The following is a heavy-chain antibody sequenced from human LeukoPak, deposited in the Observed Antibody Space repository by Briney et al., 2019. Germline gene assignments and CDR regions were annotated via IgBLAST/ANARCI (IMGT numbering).Heavy chain of an antibody. J-gene: IGHJ4*02. D-gene: IGHD6-19*01. CDR2: IYYSGST. CDR1: GGSISSSNYY. V-gene: IGHV4-39*07. Sequence: PSETLSLTCTVPGGSISSSNYYWGWIRQPPGKGLEWIGSIYYSGSTNYNPSLKSRVTISVDTSKNQFSLKLSSVTAADTAVYYCARGEIAVALHLDYWGQGTLVTVSS. CDR3: ARGEIAVALHLDY.